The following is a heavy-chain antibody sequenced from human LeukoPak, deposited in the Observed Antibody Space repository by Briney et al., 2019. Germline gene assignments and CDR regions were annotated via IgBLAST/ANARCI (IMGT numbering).Heavy chain of an antibody. V-gene: IGHV4-30-2*01. J-gene: IGHJ4*02. CDR3: ARQTTFLPAGGPHFDY. D-gene: IGHD3-16*01. CDR2: IYHSGST. Sequence: PSETLSLTCAVSGRSISSGGYSWSWIRQPPGKGLEWIGYIYHSGSTYYNPSLKSRVTIPVDRSKNQFSLKLSSVTAADTAVYYCARQTTFLPAGGPHFDYWGQGTLVTVSS. CDR1: GRSISSGGYS.